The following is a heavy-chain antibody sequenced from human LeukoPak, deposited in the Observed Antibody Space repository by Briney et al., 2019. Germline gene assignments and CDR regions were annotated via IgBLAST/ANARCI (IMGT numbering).Heavy chain of an antibody. V-gene: IGHV1-18*01. J-gene: IGHJ6*02. CDR3: ARDDCGGDCYLYYYYGMDV. CDR1: GYTFTSCG. CDR2: ISAYNGNT. D-gene: IGHD2-21*02. Sequence: ASVKVSCKASGYTFTSCGISWVRQAPGQGLEWMGWISAYNGNTNYAQKLQGRVTMTTDTSTSTAYMELRSLRSDDTAVYYCARDDCGGDCYLYYYYGMDVWGQGTTVTVSS.